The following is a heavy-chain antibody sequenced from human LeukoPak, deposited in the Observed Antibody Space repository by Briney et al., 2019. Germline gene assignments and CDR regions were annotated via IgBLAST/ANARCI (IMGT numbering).Heavy chain of an antibody. V-gene: IGHV1-18*04. CDR1: GYTFTSYG. J-gene: IGHJ5*02. CDR2: ISAYNGNT. CDR3: AREGYCSSTSCYWFDP. Sequence: GASVKVSCKASGYTFTSYGISWVRQAPGQGLEWMGWISAYNGNTNYAQKLQGRVTMTTDKSTSTAYMELRSLRSDDTAVYYCAREGYCSSTSCYWFDPWGQGTLVTVSS. D-gene: IGHD2-2*01.